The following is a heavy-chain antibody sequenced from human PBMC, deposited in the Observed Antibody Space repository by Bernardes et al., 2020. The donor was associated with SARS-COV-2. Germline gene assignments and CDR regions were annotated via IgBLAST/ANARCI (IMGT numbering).Heavy chain of an antibody. CDR1: GFTFSTYA. J-gene: IGHJ4*02. CDR3: AKDRHTTNWWGVFDY. D-gene: IGHD2-8*02. Sequence: GGSLRLSCAASGFTFSTYAMSWVRQAPGKGLEWVSTISGSGSITYYADSVKGRFTISRDNSKNTLYLQMNSLRAEDTAVYYCAKDRHTTNWWGVFDYWGQGTPVTVSS. V-gene: IGHV3-23*01. CDR2: ISGSGSIT.